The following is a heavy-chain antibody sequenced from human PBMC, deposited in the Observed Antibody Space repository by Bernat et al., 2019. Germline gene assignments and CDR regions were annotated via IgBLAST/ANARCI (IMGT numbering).Heavy chain of an antibody. CDR3: ARGSPGYSSSWYLNY. CDR1: GFTFGSYW. D-gene: IGHD6-13*01. Sequence: VQLVESGGGLVKPGGSLRLSCAASGFTFGSYWMSWVRQAPGKGLEWVANIQQDGSETYYVDSVKGRFIISRDNAKNSLYLQMSSLRAEDTALYYCARGSPGYSSSWYLNYWGQGTLVTVSS. CDR2: IQQDGSET. V-gene: IGHV3-7*03. J-gene: IGHJ4*02.